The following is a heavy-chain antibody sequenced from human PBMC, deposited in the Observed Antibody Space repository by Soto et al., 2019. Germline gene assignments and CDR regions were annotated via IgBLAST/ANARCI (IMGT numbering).Heavy chain of an antibody. CDR1: GFTFSTCS. V-gene: IGHV3-33*08. CDR2: IWYDGSNK. J-gene: IGHJ4*02. D-gene: IGHD3-10*01. Sequence: SGGSLRFSCAASGFTFSTCSMNWVRQAPGKGLEWVAVIWYDGSNKYYADSVKGRFTISRDNPKNTLYLQMNSLRAEDTAVYYCARDGSYSWSPGYWGQGTPVTVSS. CDR3: ARDGSYSWSPGY.